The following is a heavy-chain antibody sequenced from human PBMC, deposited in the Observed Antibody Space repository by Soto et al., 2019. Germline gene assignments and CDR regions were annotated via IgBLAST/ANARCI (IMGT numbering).Heavy chain of an antibody. Sequence: ASVKVSCKASGYTFTNYYMHWVRQAPGQGLEWMGWINPNTGGTNYAQKFQGRVTMTRDTSVSTAYMELSRLRSDDTALYYCARKLELRGSYYYYYDMDVWGQGTTVTVSS. CDR1: GYTFTNYY. J-gene: IGHJ6*02. CDR2: INPNTGGT. CDR3: ARKLELRGSYYYYYDMDV. D-gene: IGHD1-7*01. V-gene: IGHV1-2*02.